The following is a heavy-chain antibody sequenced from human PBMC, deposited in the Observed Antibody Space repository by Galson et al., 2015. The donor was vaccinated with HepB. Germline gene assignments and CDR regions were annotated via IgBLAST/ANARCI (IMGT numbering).Heavy chain of an antibody. Sequence: SVKVSCKASGGTFSSYAISWVRQAPGQGLEWMGGIIPILGIANYAQKFQGRVTITADKSTSTAYMELSSLRSEDTAVYYCAREVYCSGGSCYFFDYWGQGTLVTVSS. V-gene: IGHV1-69*10. D-gene: IGHD2-15*01. J-gene: IGHJ4*02. CDR1: GGTFSSYA. CDR2: IIPILGIA. CDR3: AREVYCSGGSCYFFDY.